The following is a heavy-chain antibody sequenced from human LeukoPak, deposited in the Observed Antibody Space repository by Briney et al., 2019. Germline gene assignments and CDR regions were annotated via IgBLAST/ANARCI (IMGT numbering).Heavy chain of an antibody. Sequence: ASVKVSCTASGYTFSGYHIHWVRQAPGQRPEWMGWIYPKSGGTKYAQRFEGRVTMTRDTSITTVYMELSSLRSDDTAVYYCARQFYDHAGYWVFDYWGQGTLVTVSS. CDR2: IYPKSGGT. CDR1: GYTFSGYH. D-gene: IGHD3-9*01. V-gene: IGHV1-2*02. CDR3: ARQFYDHAGYWVFDY. J-gene: IGHJ4*02.